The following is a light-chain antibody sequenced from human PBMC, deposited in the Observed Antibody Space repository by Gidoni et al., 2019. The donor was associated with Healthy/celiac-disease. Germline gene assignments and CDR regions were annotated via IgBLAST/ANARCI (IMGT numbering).Light chain of an antibody. CDR2: AAS. Sequence: DLQITQSPSSLSASVGDRVTITCRASQIISSYLNWYQQKPGKAPKLLIYAASSLQSGVPSRFSGSGSGTDFTLTISSLQPEDFATYYCQQSYSTPPTFGQGTKVEIK. CDR3: QQSYSTPPT. J-gene: IGKJ1*01. V-gene: IGKV1-39*01. CDR1: QIISSY.